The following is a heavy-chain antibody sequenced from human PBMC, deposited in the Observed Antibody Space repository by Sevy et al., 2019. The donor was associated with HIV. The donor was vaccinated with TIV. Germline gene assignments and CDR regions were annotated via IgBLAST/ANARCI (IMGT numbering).Heavy chain of an antibody. D-gene: IGHD4-4*01. V-gene: IGHV1-18*01. J-gene: IGHJ4*02. CDR2: ISGYNGNT. CDR1: GYRFTSHG. Sequence: ASVKVSCKASGYRFTSHGMSWVRQAPGQGLEWMGWISGYNGNTNYAQIFQGRVTLTTDTSTTTAYMEVRTLTSDDTAVYFCARDHPMTAVTTGGFDIWGQGTLVTVSS. CDR3: ARDHPMTAVTTGGFDI.